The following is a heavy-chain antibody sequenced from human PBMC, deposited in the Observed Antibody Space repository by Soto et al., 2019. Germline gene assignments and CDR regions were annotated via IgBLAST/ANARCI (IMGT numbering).Heavy chain of an antibody. CDR1: GYNFISHW. CDR3: VRAWHHFDGSVYNFNP. Sequence: PGESLKISCKGSGYNFISHWISWVRQMPGKGLEWMGWIDPNGSYTRYSPSVEGHVSITADESNRTVYLQGSSLKATDTALYYFVRAWHHFDGSVYNFNPGGRETPVTVTS. J-gene: IGHJ5*02. V-gene: IGHV5-10-1*01. D-gene: IGHD3-22*01. CDR2: IDPNGSYT.